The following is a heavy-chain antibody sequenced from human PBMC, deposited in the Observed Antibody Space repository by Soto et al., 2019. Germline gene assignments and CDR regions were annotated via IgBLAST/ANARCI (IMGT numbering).Heavy chain of an antibody. Sequence: QVQLQESGPGLVKPSETLSLTCSVSGGSVTSYYWTWIRQPPGKGLEWVGYVFYSGNTNCNPSLQSRVTXXVXSXXNHFSLTLNSVTAADTAVYYCGTGSRSSTSDAFDVWGRGTMVTVSS. J-gene: IGHJ3*01. D-gene: IGHD2-2*01. CDR3: GTGSRSSTSDAFDV. CDR2: VFYSGNT. CDR1: GGSVTSYY. V-gene: IGHV4-59*02.